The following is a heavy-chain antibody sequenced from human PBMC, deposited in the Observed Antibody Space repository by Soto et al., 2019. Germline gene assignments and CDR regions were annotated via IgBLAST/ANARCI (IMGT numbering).Heavy chain of an antibody. CDR3: ARGGGNAGEFDY. J-gene: IGHJ4*02. Sequence: QVQLVQSGAEVKKPGASVKVSCKTSGYTFTGYYLHWVRQAPGQGLEWMGWINPINGVTKFPQRFQGRVTMTSETSINTAYMELSRLSSDDTAVFYCARGGGNAGEFDYWGQGTLVTVSS. V-gene: IGHV1-2*02. D-gene: IGHD3-16*01. CDR1: GYTFTGYY. CDR2: INPINGVT.